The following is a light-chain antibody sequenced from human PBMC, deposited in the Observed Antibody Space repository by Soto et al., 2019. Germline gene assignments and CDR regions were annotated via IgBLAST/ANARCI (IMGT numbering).Light chain of an antibody. Sequence: DIQMTQSPSSLSASVGDRVTITCRASQSISSYLNWYQQKPGKAPKLLIYAASSLQSGVPSRFSGSGSWTDFTLTNSSLQPEEFATFYGQESYSTEYTFGQGTKLEIK. J-gene: IGKJ2*01. V-gene: IGKV1-39*01. CDR2: AAS. CDR1: QSISSY. CDR3: QESYSTEYT.